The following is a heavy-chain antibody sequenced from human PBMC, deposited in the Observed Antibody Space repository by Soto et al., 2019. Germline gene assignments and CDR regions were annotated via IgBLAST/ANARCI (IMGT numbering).Heavy chain of an antibody. CDR2: ISPKSGGA. CDR1: GYTFSDYY. CDR3: VTRFTAVATARFDY. D-gene: IGHD2-21*02. Sequence: ASVKVSCKAGGYTFSDYYIQWVRQAPGQGLEYMGWISPKSGGAAYAQKFRGRVTMTRDTSVNLAYLQMNGLEIEDTGMYYCVTRFTAVATARFDYWGQGTLVTVSS. V-gene: IGHV1-2*02. J-gene: IGHJ4*02.